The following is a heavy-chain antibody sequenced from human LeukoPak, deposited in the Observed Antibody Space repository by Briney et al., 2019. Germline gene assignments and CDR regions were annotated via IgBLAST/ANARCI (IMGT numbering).Heavy chain of an antibody. CDR3: VMAAKTGSFDY. CDR1: GGSISSYY. J-gene: IGHJ4*02. Sequence: SETLSLTCTVSGGSISSYYWSWIRQPPGKGLEWIGYIYYSGSTNYNPSLKSRVTISVDTSKNQFSLKLSSVTAADTAVYYCVMAAKTGSFDYWGQGTLVTVSS. CDR2: IYYSGST. V-gene: IGHV4-59*12. D-gene: IGHD1-14*01.